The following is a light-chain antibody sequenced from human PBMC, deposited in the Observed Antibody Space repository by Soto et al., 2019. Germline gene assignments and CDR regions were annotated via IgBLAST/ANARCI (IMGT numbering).Light chain of an antibody. CDR3: CSYAGSSIVV. CDR2: EVS. J-gene: IGLJ2*01. CDR1: SSDVGSYNL. V-gene: IGLV2-23*02. Sequence: QSALTQPASVSGSPGQSITISCTGTSSDVGSYNLVSWYQQHPGKAPKFMISEVSKRPSGVSDRFFGSKSGNTASLTISGLQAEDEADYYCCSYAGSSIVVFGGGTKVTVL.